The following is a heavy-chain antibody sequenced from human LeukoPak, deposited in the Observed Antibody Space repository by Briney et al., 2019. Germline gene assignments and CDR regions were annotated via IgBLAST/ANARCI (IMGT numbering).Heavy chain of an antibody. V-gene: IGHV4-61*02. CDR3: SRSLPGAVGAADL. D-gene: IGHD6-13*01. CDR2: IYTRGTS. CDR1: GGSISSGSYY. J-gene: IGHJ5*02. Sequence: SETLSLTCTVSGGSISSGSYYWSWLRQPAGKGLEGIGRIYTRGTSNYNPSLKSRVTISVDTSKNHFSLKVTSMTAADTGIYYCSRSLPGAVGAADLWGQGTLVTVSS.